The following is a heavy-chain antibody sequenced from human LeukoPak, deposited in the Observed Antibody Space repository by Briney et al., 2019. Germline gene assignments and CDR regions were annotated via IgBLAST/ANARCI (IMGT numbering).Heavy chain of an antibody. Sequence: SETLSLTCTVSGYSISSGYYWGWIRQPPGKGLEWIGSIYHSGSTYYNPSLKSRVTISVDTSKNQFSLKLSSVTAADTAVYYCASTLRGGNYDYVWGSPYDAFDIWGQGTMVTVSS. CDR1: GYSISSGYY. J-gene: IGHJ3*02. D-gene: IGHD3-16*01. V-gene: IGHV4-38-2*02. CDR2: IYHSGST. CDR3: ASTLRGGNYDYVWGSPYDAFDI.